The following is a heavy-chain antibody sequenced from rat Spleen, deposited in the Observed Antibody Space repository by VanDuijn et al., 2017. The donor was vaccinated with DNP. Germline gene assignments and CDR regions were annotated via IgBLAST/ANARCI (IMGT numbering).Heavy chain of an antibody. J-gene: IGHJ2*01. V-gene: IGHV2-32*01. CDR1: GFSLTEYN. CDR3: ARDIGTTSFDY. D-gene: IGHD1-5*01. CDR2: MWSDGDT. Sequence: QVQLKESGPGLVQPSQTLSLTCTVAGFSLTEYNVHWIRQSPRKGLEWMGVMWSDGDTSYNSGLKSRLSLSRDTSKSQLFIEMNSLQTEDTATYYCARDIGTTSFDYWGPGVMVAVSS.